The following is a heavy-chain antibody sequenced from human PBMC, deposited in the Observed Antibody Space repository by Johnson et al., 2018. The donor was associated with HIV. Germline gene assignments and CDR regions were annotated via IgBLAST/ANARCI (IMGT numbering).Heavy chain of an antibody. V-gene: IGHV3-9*01. Sequence: VQLVESGGGLVQPGRSLRLSCAASGFTFDDYAMHWVRQAPGKGLEWVSGISWNSGSIGYADSVKGRFTISRDNSKNTLYLQMYSLRAEDTAVYYCAKGADYADYEGAFDIWGQGTLVTVSS. J-gene: IGHJ3*02. CDR2: ISWNSGSI. D-gene: IGHD4-17*01. CDR3: AKGADYADYEGAFDI. CDR1: GFTFDDYA.